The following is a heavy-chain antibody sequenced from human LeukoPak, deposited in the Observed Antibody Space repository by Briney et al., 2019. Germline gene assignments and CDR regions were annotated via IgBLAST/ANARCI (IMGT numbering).Heavy chain of an antibody. J-gene: IGHJ4*02. CDR1: GYTFTGYY. CDR2: INPNSGGT. CDR3: ARDSRLVGAKETFDY. V-gene: IGHV1-2*06. D-gene: IGHD1-26*01. Sequence: ASVKVSCKASGYTFTGYYMHWVLQAPGQGLEWMGRINPNSGGTNYAQKFQGRVTMTRDTSISTAYMELSRLRSDDTAVYYCARDSRLVGAKETFDYWGQGTLVTVSS.